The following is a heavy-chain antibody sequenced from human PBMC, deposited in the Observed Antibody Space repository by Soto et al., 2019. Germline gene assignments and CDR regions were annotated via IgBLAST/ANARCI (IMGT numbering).Heavy chain of an antibody. CDR3: ARASGKYCSSTTCYTPYYFDY. Sequence: QVQLQESGPGLVKPSQTLSLTCTVSGGSISSGGYYWSWIRQHPGKGLAWIGYIYYSGSTYHNPSLKSRVTISEDTSKNQFSLKLSSVTAADTAVYYCARASGKYCSSTTCYTPYYFDYWGQGTLVTVSS. CDR1: GGSISSGGYY. V-gene: IGHV4-31*03. J-gene: IGHJ4*02. CDR2: IYYSGST. D-gene: IGHD2-2*01.